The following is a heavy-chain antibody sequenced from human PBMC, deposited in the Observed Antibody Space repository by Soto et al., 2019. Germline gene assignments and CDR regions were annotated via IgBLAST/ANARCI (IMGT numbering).Heavy chain of an antibody. CDR2: ISSSSRYI. V-gene: IGHV3-21*01. CDR3: ARGSYYYGSGSYYRPFDY. D-gene: IGHD3-10*01. CDR1: GFTFSIYS. Sequence: EVQLVESGGGLVKPGGSLRLSCAASGFTFSIYSMNWVRQTPGKGLEWVSSISSSSRYIYYADSVKSRFTISRDNAKNSLYLQMNSLRAEDTAVYYCARGSYYYGSGSYYRPFDYWGQGTLVTVSS. J-gene: IGHJ4*02.